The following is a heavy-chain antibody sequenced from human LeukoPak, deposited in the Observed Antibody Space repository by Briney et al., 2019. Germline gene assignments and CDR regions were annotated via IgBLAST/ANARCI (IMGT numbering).Heavy chain of an antibody. CDR1: GGSISSYY. D-gene: IGHD5-18*01. CDR2: IYYGGST. J-gene: IGHJ3*02. Sequence: SETLSLTCTVSGGSISSYYWSWIRQPPGKGLEWIGYIYYGGSTNYNPSLKSRVTISVDTSKNQFSLKPSSVTAADTAVYYCASNLGYSYPAVAFDIWGQGTMVTVSS. CDR3: ASNLGYSYPAVAFDI. V-gene: IGHV4-59*01.